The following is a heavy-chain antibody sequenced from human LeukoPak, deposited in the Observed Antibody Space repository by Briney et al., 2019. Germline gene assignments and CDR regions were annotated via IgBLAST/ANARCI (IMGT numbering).Heavy chain of an antibody. CDR1: GGSISSYY. Sequence: SETLSLTCTVSGGSISSYYWSWIRQPPGKGLEWIGYIYYSGSTNYNPSLKSRVTISVDTSKNQFSLKLSSVTAADTAIYYCASGAYSYYYMDVWGKGTTVTISS. J-gene: IGHJ6*03. D-gene: IGHD4-11*01. CDR3: ASGAYSYYYMDV. V-gene: IGHV4-59*01. CDR2: IYYSGST.